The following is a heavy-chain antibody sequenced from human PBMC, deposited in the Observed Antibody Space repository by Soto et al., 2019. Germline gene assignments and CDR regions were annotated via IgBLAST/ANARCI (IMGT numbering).Heavy chain of an antibody. CDR1: GVSISSSSSY. CDR2: IYYTGST. V-gene: IGHV4-39*01. CDR3: ARHSGYYGSGSYYNVDWFDP. Sequence: PSETLSLTCTVSGVSISSSSSYWGWIRQPPWKGLEWIGTIYYTGSTYYNPSLKSRVTISVDTSKNQFSLKLTSVTAADTAVYYCARHSGYYGSGSYYNVDWFDPWGQGXLVTVSS. D-gene: IGHD3-10*01. J-gene: IGHJ5*02.